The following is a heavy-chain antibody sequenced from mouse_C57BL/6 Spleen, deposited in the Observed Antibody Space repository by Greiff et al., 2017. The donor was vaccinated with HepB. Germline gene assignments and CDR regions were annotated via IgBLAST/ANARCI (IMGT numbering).Heavy chain of an antibody. Sequence: VQLAESGAEPMKPGASVKLSCKATGYTFTGYWIEWVKQRPGHGLEWIGEILPGSGSTNYNEKFKGKATFTADTSANTAYMQLSSLTTEDSAIYYCARAYYGGSYFYWYFDVWGKGTTVTVSS. CDR2: ILPGSGST. CDR3: ARAYYGGSYFYWYFDV. CDR1: GYTFTGYW. V-gene: IGHV1-9*01. D-gene: IGHD1-1*01. J-gene: IGHJ1*03.